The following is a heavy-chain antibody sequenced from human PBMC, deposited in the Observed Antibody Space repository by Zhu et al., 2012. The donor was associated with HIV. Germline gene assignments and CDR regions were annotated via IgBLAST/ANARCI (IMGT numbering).Heavy chain of an antibody. J-gene: IGHJ4*02. V-gene: IGHV4-34*01. CDR1: GGSFSGHY. D-gene: IGHD6-19*01. CDR3: ARIAVAESYFDY. Sequence: QVRLQQWGAGLLKPSETLSLSCAVYGGSFSGHYWSWIRQPPGKGLEWIGETHHSGRTNYNPSLKSRVTISVDTSKNQFSLKLSSVTAADTALYYCARIAVAESYFDYWGQGTLVTASS. CDR2: THHSGRT.